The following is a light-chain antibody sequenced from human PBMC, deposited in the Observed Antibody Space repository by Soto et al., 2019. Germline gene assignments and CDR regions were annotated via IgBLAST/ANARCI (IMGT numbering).Light chain of an antibody. CDR2: DVT. V-gene: IGLV2-14*03. CDR3: SSYTTSSTYV. CDR1: SKDVGGYNY. J-gene: IGLJ1*01. Sequence: SLLTQPSSLSGSPGQSITISCTGNSKDVGGYNYVSWYQQHPGKAPKLMIYDVTNRPSGVSDRFSGSKSGYTASLTISGLQAEDEADYYCSSYTTSSTYVFGTGTKVTVL.